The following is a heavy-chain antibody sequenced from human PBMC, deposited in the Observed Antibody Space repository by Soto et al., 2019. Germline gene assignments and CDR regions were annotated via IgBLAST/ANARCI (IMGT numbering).Heavy chain of an antibody. CDR3: ARDRTDSGYYTNWLDP. Sequence: QVHLMQSGAEVKKPGSSVKVSCKASGGTFGSDAITWVRQAPGQGLEWVGRIIPTFGTTNYAQNLQGRVTISADKSTLTSYMELHSLTSDDTALYYCARDRTDSGYYTNWLDPWGQGTQVTVSS. CDR2: IIPTFGTT. J-gene: IGHJ5*02. CDR1: GGTFGSDA. D-gene: IGHD3-22*01. V-gene: IGHV1-69*06.